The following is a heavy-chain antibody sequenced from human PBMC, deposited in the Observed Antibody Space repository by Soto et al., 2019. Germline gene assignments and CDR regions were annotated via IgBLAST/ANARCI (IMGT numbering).Heavy chain of an antibody. Sequence: QVQLQQWGAGLLKPSETLSLTCAVYGGSFSGYYWSWIRQPPGKGLEWIGEINHSGSTNYNPSLKSRVTISVYTSKNQFSLKLSSVTAADTAVYYCARLAFSTVTTPNYFDYWGQGTLVTVSS. CDR1: GGSFSGYY. J-gene: IGHJ4*02. V-gene: IGHV4-34*01. CDR3: ARLAFSTVTTPNYFDY. CDR2: INHSGST. D-gene: IGHD4-17*01.